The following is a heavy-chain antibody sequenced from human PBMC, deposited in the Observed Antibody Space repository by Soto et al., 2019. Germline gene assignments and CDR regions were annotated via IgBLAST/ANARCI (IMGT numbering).Heavy chain of an antibody. CDR2: MSYNGTKE. J-gene: IGHJ4*02. CDR1: GFTLTTYG. Sequence: GGSLRLSCAASGFTLTTYGMHWVRQAPGKGLEWVAAMSYNGTKEYYADSVKGRFTISRDSSRNTLFLQLNSLRAEDTAVYYCAKEFGSTWIDHWGEGTLVTVSS. CDR3: AKEFGSTWIDH. D-gene: IGHD6-13*01. V-gene: IGHV3-30*18.